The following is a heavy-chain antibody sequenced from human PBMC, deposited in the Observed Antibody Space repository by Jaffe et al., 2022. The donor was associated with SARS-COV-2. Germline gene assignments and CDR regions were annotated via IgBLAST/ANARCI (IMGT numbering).Heavy chain of an antibody. Sequence: EVQLVESGGALVQPGGSLRLSCAASGVTFSLNAMHWVRQSPGRGLEFVSGISANGDITYYGNSVKDRFTISRDNSKNTLYLQMGSLRVEDMAVYYCAGGRSGWAYHGMDVWGQGTTVTVSS. CDR2: ISANGDIT. V-gene: IGHV3-64*01. D-gene: IGHD6-19*01. CDR3: AGGRSGWAYHGMDV. J-gene: IGHJ6*02. CDR1: GVTFSLNA.